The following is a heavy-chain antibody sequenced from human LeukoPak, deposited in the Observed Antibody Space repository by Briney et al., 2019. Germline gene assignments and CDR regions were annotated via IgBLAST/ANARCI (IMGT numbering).Heavy chain of an antibody. D-gene: IGHD5-24*01. Sequence: GGSLRLSCAASGFTFSSYWMSCVRQTPGKGLEWVANIKQDGSEKYYVDSVMGRFTISRDNAKNSLDLQMSSLRAEDTAVYYCASGYRTFDYWGQGTLVTVSS. CDR3: ASGYRTFDY. CDR1: GFTFSSYW. J-gene: IGHJ4*02. V-gene: IGHV3-7*03. CDR2: IKQDGSEK.